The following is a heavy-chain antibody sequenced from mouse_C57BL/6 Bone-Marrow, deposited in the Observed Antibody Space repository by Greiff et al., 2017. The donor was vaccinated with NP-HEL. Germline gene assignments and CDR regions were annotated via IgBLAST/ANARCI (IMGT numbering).Heavy chain of an antibody. Sequence: VQLKESVAELVRPGASVKLSCTASGFTIKNTYMHWVKQRPEQGLEWIGRIDPANGNTKYAPKFQGKATITADTSSSTAYLQLSSLTSEDTAIYYCARLYYGYRGYAMDYWGQGTSVTVSS. D-gene: IGHD2-2*01. CDR2: IDPANGNT. V-gene: IGHV14-3*01. J-gene: IGHJ4*01. CDR3: ARLYYGYRGYAMDY. CDR1: GFTIKNTY.